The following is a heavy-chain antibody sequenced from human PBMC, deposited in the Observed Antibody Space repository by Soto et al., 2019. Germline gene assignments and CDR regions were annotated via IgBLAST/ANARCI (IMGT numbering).Heavy chain of an antibody. V-gene: IGHV3-30*18. CDR3: AKDLIVYSSGWLDY. J-gene: IGHJ4*02. Sequence: PGGSLRLSCAASGFTFSSYGMHWVRQAPGKGLEWVAVISYDGSNKYYADSVEGRFTISRDNSKNTLYLQMNSLRAEDTAVYYCAKDLIVYSSGWLDYWGQGTLVTVSS. CDR1: GFTFSSYG. D-gene: IGHD6-19*01. CDR2: ISYDGSNK.